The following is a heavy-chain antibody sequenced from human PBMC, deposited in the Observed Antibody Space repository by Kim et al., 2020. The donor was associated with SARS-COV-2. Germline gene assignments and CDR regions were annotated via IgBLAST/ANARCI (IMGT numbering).Heavy chain of an antibody. D-gene: IGHD3-10*01. CDR2: IYYSGST. J-gene: IGHJ4*02. Sequence: SETLSLTCTVSGGSISSSSYYWGWIRQPPGKGLEWIGSIYYSGSTYYNPSLKSRVTISVDTSKNQFTLKPSSVTAADTAVYYCARRRWVGGEGHAYWGQGTLVTVSS. V-gene: IGHV4-39*01. CDR3: ARRRWVGGEGHAY. CDR1: GGSISSSSYY.